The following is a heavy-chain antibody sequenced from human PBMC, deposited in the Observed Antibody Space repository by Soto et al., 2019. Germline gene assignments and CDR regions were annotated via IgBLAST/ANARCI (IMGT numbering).Heavy chain of an antibody. J-gene: IGHJ5*02. Sequence: LVKVSCKASGGTFSSYAISWVRQAPGQGLEWMGGIIPIFGTANYAQKFQGRVTITADESTSTAYMELSSLRSEDTAVYYCALPGSGSYYLPNNWFDPWGQGTLVTVSS. V-gene: IGHV1-69*13. CDR2: IIPIFGTA. CDR1: GGTFSSYA. CDR3: ALPGSGSYYLPNNWFDP. D-gene: IGHD3-10*01.